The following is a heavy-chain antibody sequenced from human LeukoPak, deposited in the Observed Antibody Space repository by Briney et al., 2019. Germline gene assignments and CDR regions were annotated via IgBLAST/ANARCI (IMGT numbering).Heavy chain of an antibody. Sequence: PGGSLRLSCTASGFMFGDYAMSWVRQAPGKGLEWIGRIKSDGGTTDYAAPVKGRFTISRDDSKNTLYLQMNSLKAEDTAVYYCTTDLGDYGDYVRCWGQGTLVTVSS. J-gene: IGHJ4*02. V-gene: IGHV3-15*01. CDR1: GFMFGDYA. CDR3: TTDLGDYGDYVRC. CDR2: IKSDGGTT. D-gene: IGHD4-17*01.